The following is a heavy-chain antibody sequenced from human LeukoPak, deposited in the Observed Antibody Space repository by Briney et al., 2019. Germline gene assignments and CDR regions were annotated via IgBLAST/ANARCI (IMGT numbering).Heavy chain of an antibody. CDR3: ARNRQWLLADY. CDR1: GFTFSNYW. Sequence: GGPLRLSCAASGFTFSNYWMSWVRKAPGKGLEWVANTKQDESEKHYADSVKGRFTISRDNAQNSLYLQMNSLRAEDTAVYFCARNRQWLLADYWGQGTVVTVSS. J-gene: IGHJ4*02. D-gene: IGHD3-22*01. CDR2: TKQDESEK. V-gene: IGHV3-7*04.